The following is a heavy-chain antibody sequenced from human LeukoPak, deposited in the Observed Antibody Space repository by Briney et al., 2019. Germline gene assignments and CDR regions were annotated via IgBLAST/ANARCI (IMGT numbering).Heavy chain of an antibody. CDR1: GFTFSDYY. J-gene: IGHJ4*02. Sequence: GRSLRLSCAASGFTFSDYYMSWIRQAPGKGLQWVSAFSGSGGSTYYADSVKGRFTISRDNSRNTLYLQMNSLRAEDTAVYYCARSGLSRFGFWGQGTLVTVSS. CDR2: FSGSGGST. CDR3: ARSGLSRFGF. V-gene: IGHV3-23*01. D-gene: IGHD2/OR15-2a*01.